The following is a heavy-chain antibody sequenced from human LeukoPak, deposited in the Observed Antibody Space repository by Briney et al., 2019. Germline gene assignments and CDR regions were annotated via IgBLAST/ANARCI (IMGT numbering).Heavy chain of an antibody. J-gene: IGHJ6*03. V-gene: IGHV4-59*12. D-gene: IGHD6-6*01. CDR3: ARDKGSSSRYYYYYMDV. CDR2: VYYSGST. Sequence: PSETLSLTCTVSGGSLSSYYWTWIRQPPGKGLEWIGSVYYSGSTYYNPSLKSRVTISVDTSKNQFSLKLSSVTAADTAVYYCARDKGSSSRYYYYYMDVWGKGTTVTVSS. CDR1: GGSLSSYY.